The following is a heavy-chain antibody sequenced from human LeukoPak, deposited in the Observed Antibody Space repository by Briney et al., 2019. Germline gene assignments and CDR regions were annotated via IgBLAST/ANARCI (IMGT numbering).Heavy chain of an antibody. CDR1: GFTFSSYA. Sequence: PGGSLRLSCAASGFTFSSYAMSWVRQAPGKGLEWVSAISGSGGSTYYADSVKGRFTISRDNSKNTLYLQMNSLRAEDTAVYYCAKDPTITIFGVVTTDYWGQGTLVTVSS. V-gene: IGHV3-23*01. J-gene: IGHJ4*02. D-gene: IGHD3-3*01. CDR3: AKDPTITIFGVVTTDY. CDR2: ISGSGGST.